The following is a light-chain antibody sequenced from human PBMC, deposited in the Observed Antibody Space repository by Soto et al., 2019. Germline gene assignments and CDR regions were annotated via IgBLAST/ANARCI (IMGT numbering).Light chain of an antibody. CDR1: QNVSTS. V-gene: IGKV1-39*01. CDR3: QQGSSSQYT. CDR2: AAS. J-gene: IGKJ2*01. Sequence: DIQMTQSPSSLSASVGDRVPITCRASQNVSTSLNWYHQKPGKAPHLLIYAASTLRSGVPSRFSGSGSGTDFTLTISSLQPEDYATYDCQQGSSSQYTFGQGTKLEIK.